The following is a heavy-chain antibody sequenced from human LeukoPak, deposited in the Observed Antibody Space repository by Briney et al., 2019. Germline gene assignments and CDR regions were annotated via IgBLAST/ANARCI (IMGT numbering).Heavy chain of an antibody. CDR1: GGSISPYY. V-gene: IGHV4-59*01. J-gene: IGHJ4*02. Sequence: SETLSLXCSVSGGSISPYYWSWIRQPPGKGLEWIGYIYYSGSTNYNPSLKSRVTISVDTSKNQLSLKLTSVTAADTAVYYCARGGWSLDFWGQGTLVTVSS. CDR2: IYYSGST. CDR3: ARGGWSLDF.